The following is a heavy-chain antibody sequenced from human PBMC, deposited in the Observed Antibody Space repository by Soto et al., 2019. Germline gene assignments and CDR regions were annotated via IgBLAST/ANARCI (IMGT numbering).Heavy chain of an antibody. D-gene: IGHD2-2*02. CDR2: ISAYNGNT. CDR1: GYTFTSYG. Sequence: SVKVSCKASGYTFTSYGISWVRQAPGQGLEWMGWISAYNGNTNYAKKLQGRVTMTTDTSTSTAYMELRRLRSDDTAVHYRATAVSIPGWTRPSWFDPWGRGTLVTVSS. V-gene: IGHV1-18*04. J-gene: IGHJ5*02. CDR3: ATAVSIPGWTRPSWFDP.